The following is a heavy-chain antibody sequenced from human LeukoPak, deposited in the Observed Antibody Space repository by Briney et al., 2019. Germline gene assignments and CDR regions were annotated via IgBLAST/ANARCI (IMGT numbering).Heavy chain of an antibody. V-gene: IGHV1-8*01. D-gene: IGHD7-27*01. Sequence: ASVKVSCKASGYIFNDYDINWVRQAAGQGLEWMGWMNPNSGNTGYAQRFQGRITMTRDTSITTAYMELSGLMPEDTAVYYCAREPTRGRAGDNSFDIWGQGTMVTVPS. J-gene: IGHJ3*02. CDR1: GYIFNDYD. CDR2: MNPNSGNT. CDR3: AREPTRGRAGDNSFDI.